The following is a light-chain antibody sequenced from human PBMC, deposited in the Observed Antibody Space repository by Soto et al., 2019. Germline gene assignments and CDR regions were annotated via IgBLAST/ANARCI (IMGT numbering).Light chain of an antibody. CDR2: AAS. J-gene: IGKJ4*01. V-gene: IGKV1-39*01. Sequence: DIQMTQSPSSLSASVGDRVTITCRASETIISYLNWYQQKPGKAPKLLIYAASSLQSGVPSRFNGSGSGTDFTLTISSLQPEDFATYYCQQSYSTPATFGGGTKVDIK. CDR1: ETIISY. CDR3: QQSYSTPAT.